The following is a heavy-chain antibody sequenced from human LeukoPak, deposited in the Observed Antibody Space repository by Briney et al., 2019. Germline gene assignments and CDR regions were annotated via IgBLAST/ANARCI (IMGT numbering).Heavy chain of an antibody. V-gene: IGHV3-23*01. CDR1: GFTFSNYA. D-gene: IGHD2-15*01. CDR3: AKDATPEY. J-gene: IGHJ4*02. Sequence: GGSLRLSRAASGFTFSNYAMSWVRQAPGKGLEWVSAIIISGGNTYYADSVKGRFTISRDNSKNTLYLQMNSLRAEDTAVYYCAKDATPEYWGQGTLVPVSS. CDR2: IIISGGNT.